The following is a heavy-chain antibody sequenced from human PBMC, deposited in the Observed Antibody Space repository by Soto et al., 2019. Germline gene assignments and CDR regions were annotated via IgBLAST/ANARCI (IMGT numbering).Heavy chain of an antibody. CDR2: ISWNSGSI. J-gene: IGHJ3*02. V-gene: IGHV3-9*01. D-gene: IGHD1-26*01. Sequence: PGGSLRLSCAASGFTFDDYAMHWVRQAPGKGLEWVSGISWNSGSIGYADSVKGRFTISRDNAKNSLYLQMNSLRAEDTALYYCAKGQYSGSYHAFDIWGQGTMVTVS. CDR3: AKGQYSGSYHAFDI. CDR1: GFTFDDYA.